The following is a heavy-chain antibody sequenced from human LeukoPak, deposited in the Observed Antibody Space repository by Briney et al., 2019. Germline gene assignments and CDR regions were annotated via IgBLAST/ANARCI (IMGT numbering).Heavy chain of an antibody. Sequence: PSETLSLTCTVSGGSISSYYWSWIRQPPGKGLEWSGYIYYSGSTNYNPSLKSRVTISVDTSKNQFSLKLSSVTAADTAVYYCARGSNWFDPWGQGTLVTVSS. J-gene: IGHJ5*02. CDR2: IYYSGST. CDR1: GGSISSYY. V-gene: IGHV4-59*01. D-gene: IGHD3-10*01. CDR3: ARGSNWFDP.